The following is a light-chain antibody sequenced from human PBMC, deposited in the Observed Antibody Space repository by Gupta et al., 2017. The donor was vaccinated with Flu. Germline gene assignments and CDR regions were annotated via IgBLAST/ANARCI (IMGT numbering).Light chain of an antibody. CDR3: ASYTDTGVRV. CDR1: SSDVGHRNF. CDR2: EVN. V-gene: IGLV2-14*01. J-gene: IGLJ3*02. Sequence: QSALTQPASVSGSLGQSITMSCTGTSSDVGHRNFVSWYQQHPGKAPKLIIFEVNNRPSGISHRFSGSRSGNTASLTISGLQAEDEADYACASYTDTGVRVFGGGTKLTVL.